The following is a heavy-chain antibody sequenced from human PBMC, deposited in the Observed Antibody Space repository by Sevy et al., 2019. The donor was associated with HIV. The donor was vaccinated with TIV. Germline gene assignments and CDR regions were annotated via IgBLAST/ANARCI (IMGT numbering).Heavy chain of an antibody. D-gene: IGHD2-15*01. Sequence: ASVKVSCKASGYTFTGYYIHWVRQAPGQGLEWMGWINPNSGGTNSAQKFQGRVTMTRDTSISTAYMELSRLRSDDTAVYYCARDPTGVAAAMSWFDPWGQRTLVTVSS. CDR3: ARDPTGVAAAMSWFDP. V-gene: IGHV1-2*02. CDR1: GYTFTGYY. CDR2: INPNSGGT. J-gene: IGHJ5*02.